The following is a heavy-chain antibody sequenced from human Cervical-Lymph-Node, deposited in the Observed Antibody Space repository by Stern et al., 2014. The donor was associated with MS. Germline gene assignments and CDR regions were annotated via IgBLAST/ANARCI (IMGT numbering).Heavy chain of an antibody. J-gene: IGHJ4*02. CDR1: GIRFSDAW. Sequence: EVQLVESGGDLVTPGGSLRLSCTVSGIRFSDAWMTWVRQVPGKGLEWVGRVKRRTDGGTTDYAAPVKGRFNISRDDSENMVYLHMNSLKTEDTGIYYCNAWAFCGGDCPRFDFWGQGSLVTVSS. CDR2: VKRRTDGGTT. CDR3: NAWAFCGGDCPRFDF. D-gene: IGHD2-21*02. V-gene: IGHV3-15*01.